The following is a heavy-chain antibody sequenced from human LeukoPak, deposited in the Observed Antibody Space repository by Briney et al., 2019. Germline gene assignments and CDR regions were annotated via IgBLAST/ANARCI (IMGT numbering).Heavy chain of an antibody. Sequence: ASVKVSCKASGYTFTSYGLSWVRQAPGQGLEWMGRITDYFGNTNYAQKFQGRVIMTTDTSTSTASMELRSLTSDDTAVYYCARGAVNRYNWNDDNFYYYYMDVWGKGTTVTISS. D-gene: IGHD1-1*01. CDR1: GYTFTSYG. CDR2: ITDYFGNT. CDR3: ARGAVNRYNWNDDNFYYYYMDV. V-gene: IGHV1-18*01. J-gene: IGHJ6*03.